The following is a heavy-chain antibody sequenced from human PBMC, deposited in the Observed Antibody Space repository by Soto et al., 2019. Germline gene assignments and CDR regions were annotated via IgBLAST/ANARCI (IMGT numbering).Heavy chain of an antibody. Sequence: QVQLVESGGGVVQPGRSLRLSCAASGFTFSSYAMHWVRQAPGKGLEWVAVISYDGSNKYYADSVKGRFTISRDNSKNTLYLQMNSLRAEETAVYYCASQLWYAFDIWGQGTMVTVSS. D-gene: IGHD5-18*01. J-gene: IGHJ3*02. CDR3: ASQLWYAFDI. CDR2: ISYDGSNK. CDR1: GFTFSSYA. V-gene: IGHV3-30-3*01.